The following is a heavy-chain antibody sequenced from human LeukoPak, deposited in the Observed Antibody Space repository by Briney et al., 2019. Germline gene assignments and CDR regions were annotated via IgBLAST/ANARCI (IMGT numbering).Heavy chain of an antibody. Sequence: GGSLRLSCAASGFTFSSYAMSWVRQAPGKGLAWVSAISGSGGSTYYADSVKGRFTISRDNSKNTLYLQMNSLRAEDTAVYYCAKSNPTYYDILTGLFDYWGQGTLVTVSS. D-gene: IGHD3-9*01. CDR3: AKSNPTYYDILTGLFDY. J-gene: IGHJ4*02. V-gene: IGHV3-23*01. CDR2: ISGSGGST. CDR1: GFTFSSYA.